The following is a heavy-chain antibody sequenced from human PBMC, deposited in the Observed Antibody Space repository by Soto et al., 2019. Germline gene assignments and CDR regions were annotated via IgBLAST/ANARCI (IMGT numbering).Heavy chain of an antibody. CDR2: INTHNGNT. J-gene: IGHJ6*02. D-gene: IGHD3-10*01. Sequence: ASVKVSCKASGYTFTTYGISWVRQAPGEGLEWLGWINTHNGNTNYAQNLQGRVFMTADTSTNTAYMELRSLRSDDTAIYYCTIEGSAPYYYYALDAWGQGTTVTVAS. V-gene: IGHV1-18*01. CDR3: TIEGSAPYYYYALDA. CDR1: GYTFTTYG.